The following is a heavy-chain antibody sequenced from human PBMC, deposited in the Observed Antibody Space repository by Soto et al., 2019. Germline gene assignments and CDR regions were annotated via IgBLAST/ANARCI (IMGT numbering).Heavy chain of an antibody. Sequence: PSETLSLTCTVSGGSISSGGHYWNWIRQHPGKGLEWIGYIYHSGSTYYNPSLKSRVTISVDTSKNQFSLKLSSVTAADTAVYYCARDQAYDYTSPGDYYYYGMDVWGQGTTVTVSS. CDR1: GGSISSGGHY. CDR3: ARDQAYDYTSPGDYYYYGMDV. J-gene: IGHJ6*02. V-gene: IGHV4-31*03. D-gene: IGHD4-4*01. CDR2: IYHSGST.